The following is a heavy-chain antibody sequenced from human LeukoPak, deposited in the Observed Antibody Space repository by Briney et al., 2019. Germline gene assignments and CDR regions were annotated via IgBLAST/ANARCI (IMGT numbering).Heavy chain of an antibody. CDR3: ASGAYYYDSSGSSGY. D-gene: IGHD3-22*01. V-gene: IGHV1-69*02. Sequence: ASVKVSCKASGGTFSSYTISWVRQAPGQGLEWMGRIIPILAIANYAQKFQGRVTITADKSTSTAYMELSSLRSEDTAVYYCASGAYYYDSSGSSGYWGQGTLVTVSS. CDR1: GGTFSSYT. J-gene: IGHJ4*02. CDR2: IIPILAIA.